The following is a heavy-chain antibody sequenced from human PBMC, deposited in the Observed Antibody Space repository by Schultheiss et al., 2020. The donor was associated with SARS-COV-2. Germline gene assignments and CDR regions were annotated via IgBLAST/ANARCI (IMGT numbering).Heavy chain of an antibody. J-gene: IGHJ6*03. D-gene: IGHD3-10*01. Sequence: SQTLSLTCAVYGGSFSGYYWSWVRQTPGKGLEWIGSIYYSGSTYYNPSLKSRVTISVDTSKNQFSLKLSSVTAADTAVYYCARGFGEFPNSSYYYYYMDVWGKGTTVTVSS. CDR1: GGSFSGYY. CDR2: IYYSGST. CDR3: ARGFGEFPNSSYYYYYMDV. V-gene: IGHV4-34*01.